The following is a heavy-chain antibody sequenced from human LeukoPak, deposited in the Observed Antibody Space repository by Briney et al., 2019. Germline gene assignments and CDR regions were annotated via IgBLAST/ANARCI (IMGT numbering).Heavy chain of an antibody. CDR3: ATSPGRYYGMDV. V-gene: IGHV4-39*07. CDR1: GGSIRSSSYY. D-gene: IGHD3-10*01. CDR2: IYYSGST. J-gene: IGHJ6*02. Sequence: PSETLSLTCTVSGGSIRSSSYYWGWIRQPPGKGLEWIGSIYYSGSTYYNPSLKSRVTISVDTSKNQFSLKLSSVTAADTAVYYCATSPGRYYGMDVWGQGTTVTVSS.